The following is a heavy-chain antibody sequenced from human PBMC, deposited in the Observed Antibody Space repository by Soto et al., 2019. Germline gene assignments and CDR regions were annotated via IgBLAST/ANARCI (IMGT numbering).Heavy chain of an antibody. D-gene: IGHD6-25*01. CDR3: ARCNGYGDY. CDR1: GFTVSTYG. V-gene: IGHV3-23*01. J-gene: IGHJ4*02. Sequence: EVQLLESGGGLVQPGGSLRLSCAASGFTVSTYGVTWVRQAPGKGLEWVSGFTGVIGTTHYADSVKGRFTITRDNSNNTVYLQMNSLRVEDTSVYYFARCNGYGDYWGRGTLVTVSS. CDR2: FTGVIGTT.